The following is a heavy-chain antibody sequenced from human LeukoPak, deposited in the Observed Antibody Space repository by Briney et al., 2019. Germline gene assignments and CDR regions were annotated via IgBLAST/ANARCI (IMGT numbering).Heavy chain of an antibody. CDR2: IWPDNDHK. CDR1: GFTFTNNA. V-gene: IGHV3-33*01. Sequence: GGSLRLSCAASGFTFTNNAMLWVRQAPGKGLEWLAQIWPDNDHKYYADSVKGRLTVSRDNPKNTVYLQMNSVRVEDTAVYYCARDGHNLAPFGMDVWGQGTTVTVSS. J-gene: IGHJ6*02. D-gene: IGHD1-1*01. CDR3: ARDGHNLAPFGMDV.